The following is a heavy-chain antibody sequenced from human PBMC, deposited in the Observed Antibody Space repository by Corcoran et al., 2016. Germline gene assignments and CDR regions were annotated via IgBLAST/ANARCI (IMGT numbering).Heavy chain of an antibody. D-gene: IGHD3-3*01. V-gene: IGHV1-69*01. CDR3: ASVIKTYDLGWLDP. J-gene: IGHJ5*02. CDR2: IIPIFGTA. Sequence: QVQLVQSGAEVKKPGSSVKVSCKASGGTFSSYAISWVRQAPGQGLEWMGGIIPIFGTANYAQKFQGRVTITADESTSTAYMELSSLSAEDTAVYYCASVIKTYDLGWLDPWGQGTLVTVSS. CDR1: GGTFSSYA.